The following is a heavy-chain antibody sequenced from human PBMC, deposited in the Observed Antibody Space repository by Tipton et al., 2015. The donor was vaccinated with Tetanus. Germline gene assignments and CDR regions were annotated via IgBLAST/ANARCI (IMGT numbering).Heavy chain of an antibody. J-gene: IGHJ5*02. CDR2: MYYSGTT. CDR1: GGSISSGGYS. CDR3: ARATSTGPAYNWFDP. D-gene: IGHD2-8*02. Sequence: LRLSCAVSGGSISSGGYSWTWIRQPPGKGLQWIGYMYYSGTTHYNPSLKSRVTISIDRSKNQLSLKLTSVTAADTAVYYCARATSTGPAYNWFDPRGQGSLVTVSS. V-gene: IGHV4-30-2*01.